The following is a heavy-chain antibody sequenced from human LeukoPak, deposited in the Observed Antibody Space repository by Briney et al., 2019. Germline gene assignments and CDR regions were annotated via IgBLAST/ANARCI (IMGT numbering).Heavy chain of an antibody. CDR2: IYPGDSNT. D-gene: IGHD3-22*01. CDR1: GYSFPIYW. J-gene: IGHJ3*02. CDR3: ARVQNYYDSSGYHFYAFDI. Sequence: GESLKISCKGSGYSFPIYWIGWVRQMPGKGLEWMGIIYPGDSNTRYSTSFQDQVTISADKSISTAYLQWSSLKASDTAMYYCARVQNYYDSSGYHFYAFDIWGQGTMVTVSS. V-gene: IGHV5-51*01.